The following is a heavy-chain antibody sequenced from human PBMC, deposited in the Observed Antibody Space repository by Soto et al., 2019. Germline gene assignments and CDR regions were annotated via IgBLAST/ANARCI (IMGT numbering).Heavy chain of an antibody. CDR3: ARLGVAVAGTDAFDI. V-gene: IGHV4-59*08. Sequence: SETLSLTCTVSGGSISSYYWSWIRQPPGKGLEWIGYIYYSGSTNYNPSLKSRVTISVDTSKNQFSLKLSSVTAADTAVYYCARLGVAVAGTDAFDIWGQGTMVTVSS. D-gene: IGHD6-19*01. CDR1: GGSISSYY. CDR2: IYYSGST. J-gene: IGHJ3*02.